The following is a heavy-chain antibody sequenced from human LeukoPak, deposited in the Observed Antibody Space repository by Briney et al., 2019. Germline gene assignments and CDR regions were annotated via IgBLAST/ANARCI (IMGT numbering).Heavy chain of an antibody. CDR2: IYYSGST. D-gene: IGHD2-2*01. CDR3: AREVIVPASFDY. V-gene: IGHV4-30-4*01. J-gene: IGHJ4*02. CDR1: GGSISSGDYY. Sequence: SETLSLTCTVSGGSISSGDYYWSWIRQPPGKGLEWIGYIYYSGSTYYNPSLKSRVTISVDTSKNQFSLKLSSVTAADTAVYYCAREVIVPASFDYWGQGTLVTVSS.